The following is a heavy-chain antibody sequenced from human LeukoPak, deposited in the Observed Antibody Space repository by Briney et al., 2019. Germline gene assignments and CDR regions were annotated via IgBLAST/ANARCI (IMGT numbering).Heavy chain of an antibody. J-gene: IGHJ6*02. Sequence: GGSLRLSCAASGFTFSSHAMTWVRQASGKGLEWVSAISGSGGSTYYADSVKGRFTISRDNSRNTLYLQMNSLRAEDTAVYYCAKGGRLRYFDDRVGYYGMDVWGQGTTVTVSS. CDR1: GFTFSSHA. CDR3: AKGGRLRYFDDRVGYYGMDV. D-gene: IGHD3-9*01. CDR2: ISGSGGST. V-gene: IGHV3-23*01.